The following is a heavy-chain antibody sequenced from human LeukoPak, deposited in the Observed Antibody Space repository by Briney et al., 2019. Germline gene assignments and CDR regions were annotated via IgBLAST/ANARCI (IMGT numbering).Heavy chain of an antibody. D-gene: IGHD6-13*01. Sequence: RGSLRLSCAASGFTFSSYAMSWVRQAPGKGLEGVSAISGSGGSTYYADSVKGRFTISRDNSKNTLYLQMNSLRAEDTAVYYCAKVGRSWDNDYWGQGTLVTVSS. CDR1: GFTFSSYA. CDR2: ISGSGGST. J-gene: IGHJ4*02. V-gene: IGHV3-23*01. CDR3: AKVGRSWDNDY.